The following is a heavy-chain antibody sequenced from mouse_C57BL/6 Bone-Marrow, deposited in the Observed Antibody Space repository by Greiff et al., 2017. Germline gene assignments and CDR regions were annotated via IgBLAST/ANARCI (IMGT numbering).Heavy chain of an antibody. Sequence: QVTLKVSGPGILQSSQSLSLTCSFSGFSLSTSGMGVSWIRQPSGKGLEWLAHIYWDDDKPSNPSLKSRPTISNDTSCNQVFLKNTSVDTADTATCSCARSAITTVVATYYAMDYWGQGTSVTVSS. J-gene: IGHJ4*01. D-gene: IGHD1-1*01. CDR3: ARSAITTVVATYYAMDY. CDR2: IYWDDDK. V-gene: IGHV8-12*01. CDR1: GFSLSTSGMG.